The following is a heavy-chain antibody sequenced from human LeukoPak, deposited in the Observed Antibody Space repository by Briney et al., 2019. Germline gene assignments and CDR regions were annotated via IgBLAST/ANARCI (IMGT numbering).Heavy chain of an antibody. V-gene: IGHV4-39*07. Sequence: SETLSLTCTVSGGSVSNRNYYWGWIRQPPGKGLEWIGSIYYSGSTYYNPSLKSRVTISVDTSKNQFSLKLSSVTAADTAVYYCARLLRAGYCSTTSCNWFDPWGQGTLVTVSS. D-gene: IGHD2-2*03. J-gene: IGHJ5*02. CDR3: ARLLRAGYCSTTSCNWFDP. CDR1: GGSVSNRNYY. CDR2: IYYSGST.